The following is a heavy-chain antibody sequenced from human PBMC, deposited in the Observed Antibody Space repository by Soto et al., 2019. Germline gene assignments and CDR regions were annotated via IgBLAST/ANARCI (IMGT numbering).Heavy chain of an antibody. V-gene: IGHV3-23*01. D-gene: IGHD6-19*01. J-gene: IGHJ4*02. CDR1: GFTFSNYY. CDR2: MSGSGGST. Sequence: EVQLLESGGGLVQPGGSLRLSCAASGFTFSNYYMSWVRQAPGKGLEWVSAMSGSGGSTYYADSVKGRFTISRDNSKNTLYLQMNSLRAEDTAVYYCALDRGAVAAPPGYWGQGTLVTVSS. CDR3: ALDRGAVAAPPGY.